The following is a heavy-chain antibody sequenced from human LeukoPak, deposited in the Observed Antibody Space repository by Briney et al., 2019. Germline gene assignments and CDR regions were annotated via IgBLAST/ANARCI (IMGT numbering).Heavy chain of an antibody. V-gene: IGHV4-39*01. CDR3: ARHPMFGGEYY. D-gene: IGHD3-16*01. Sequence: KPSETLSLTCTVSGGSISSSSHYWGWFRQPPGKGLEWIGYIYYSGSSFCNPSLKSRVTMSVDTSKNQFSLKLSSVTAADTAVYYCARHPMFGGEYYWGQGTLVTVSS. CDR1: GGSISSSSHY. J-gene: IGHJ4*02. CDR2: IYYSGSS.